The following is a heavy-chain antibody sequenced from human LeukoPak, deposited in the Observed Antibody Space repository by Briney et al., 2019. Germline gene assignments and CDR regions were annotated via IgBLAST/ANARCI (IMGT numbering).Heavy chain of an antibody. V-gene: IGHV4-61*02. D-gene: IGHD2-15*01. CDR3: ARVARSSQYCSGGSCSRGYFDY. J-gene: IGHJ4*02. CDR1: GGSISSGSYY. CDR2: ICTSGST. Sequence: SQTLSLTCTVSGGSISSGSYYWSWIRQPAGKGLEWIGRICTSGSTNYNPSLKSRVTISVDTSKNQFSLKLSSVTAADTAVYYCARVARSSQYCSGGSCSRGYFDYWGQGTLVTVSS.